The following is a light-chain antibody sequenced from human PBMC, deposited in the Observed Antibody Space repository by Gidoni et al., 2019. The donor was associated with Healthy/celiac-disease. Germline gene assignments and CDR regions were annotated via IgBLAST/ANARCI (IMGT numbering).Light chain of an antibody. CDR3: QVWDSSSDHLYV. Sequence: SYVLTQPPSVSLAPGQTARITCGGNNIGSKSVHWYQQKPGQAPVLVVYDDSDRPSGIPARFSGSNSGNTATLTISRVEAGDEADYYCQVWDSSSDHLYVFGTGTKVTVL. CDR2: DDS. J-gene: IGLJ1*01. V-gene: IGLV3-21*02. CDR1: NIGSKS.